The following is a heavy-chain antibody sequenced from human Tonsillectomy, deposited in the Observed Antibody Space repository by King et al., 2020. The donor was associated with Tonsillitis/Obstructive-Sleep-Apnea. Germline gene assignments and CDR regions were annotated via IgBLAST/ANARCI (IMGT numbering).Heavy chain of an antibody. CDR3: ARGAPDNSDDYGSWFDP. J-gene: IGHJ5*02. Sequence: QLVQSGAEVKKPGASVKVSCKASGYTFTTYFMQWVRQAPGQGLEWMGIVNPSGGSTIYAQKFQGRVTMTRDTSTSTVYMELSSLRSEDTAVYYCARGAPDNSDDYGSWFDPWGQGTLVTVSS. CDR1: GYTFTTYF. D-gene: IGHD3-22*01. CDR2: VNPSGGST. V-gene: IGHV1-46*01.